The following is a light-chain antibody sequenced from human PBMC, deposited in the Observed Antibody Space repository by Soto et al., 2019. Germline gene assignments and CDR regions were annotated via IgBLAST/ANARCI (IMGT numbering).Light chain of an antibody. CDR2: GAS. CDR1: QRVGSD. J-gene: IGKJ4*01. CDR3: QQYNNRPPLT. V-gene: IGKV3-15*01. Sequence: ETVMTQSPGTLSVSPGEGATLSCRASQRVGSDLAWYQQKPGQAPRLLIYGASTRATAIPARFSGSGSGTEFTLTISSLQSEDFAVYYCQQYNNRPPLTFGGGTKVDIK.